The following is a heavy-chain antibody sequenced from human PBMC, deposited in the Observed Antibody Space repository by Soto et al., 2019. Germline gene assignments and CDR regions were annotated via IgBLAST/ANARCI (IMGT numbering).Heavy chain of an antibody. J-gene: IGHJ3*02. V-gene: IGHV1-69*04. CDR1: GGTFSSYT. CDR3: ARDYSSGWYANDAFDI. CDR2: IIPILGIA. D-gene: IGHD6-19*01. Sequence: SVKVSCKASGGTFSSYTISWVRQAPGQGLEWMGRIIPILGIANYAQKFQGRVTITADKSTSTAYMELSSLRSEDTAVYYCARDYSSGWYANDAFDIWGQGTMVTVSS.